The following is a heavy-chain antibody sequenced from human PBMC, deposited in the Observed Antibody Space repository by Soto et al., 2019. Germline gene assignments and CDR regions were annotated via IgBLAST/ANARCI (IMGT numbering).Heavy chain of an antibody. J-gene: IGHJ6*02. Sequence: ASVKVSCKASGYTFTSYAMHWVRQAPGQRLEWMGWINAGNGNTKYSQKFQGRVTITRDTSASTAYMELSSLRSEDTAVYYCARPITIFGVVPYGMDVWGQGTTVTVSS. V-gene: IGHV1-3*01. CDR3: ARPITIFGVVPYGMDV. CDR2: INAGNGNT. D-gene: IGHD3-3*01. CDR1: GYTFTSYA.